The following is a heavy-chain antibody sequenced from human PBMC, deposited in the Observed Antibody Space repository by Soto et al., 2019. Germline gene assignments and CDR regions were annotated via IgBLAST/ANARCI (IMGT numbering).Heavy chain of an antibody. V-gene: IGHV4-31*03. CDR2: IYYSGST. D-gene: IGHD3-22*01. CDR3: ARSPYVSSGYYYYYGRDV. CDR1: GGSISSGGYY. J-gene: IGHJ6*02. Sequence: SETLSLTCTVSGGSISSGGYYWSWIRQHPGKGLEWIGYIYYSGSTYYNPSLKSRXXXXXXTPKTRFSLKLSSVTAADTAVYYCARSPYVSSGYYYYYGRDVWGQGSTVIVSS.